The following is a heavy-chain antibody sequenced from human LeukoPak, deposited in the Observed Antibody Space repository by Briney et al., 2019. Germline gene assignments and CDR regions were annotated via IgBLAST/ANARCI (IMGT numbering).Heavy chain of an antibody. D-gene: IGHD1-26*01. CDR2: IRYDGSNK. V-gene: IGHV3-30*02. CDR1: GFTFSSYG. J-gene: IGHJ4*02. CDR3: AKDASSGSYSPNNHFDH. Sequence: GGSLRLSCAASGFTFSSYGMHWVRQAPGKGLEWVTFIRYDGSNKYYADSVKGRFTISRDNSKNTLYLQMNSLRTEDTAVYYCAKDASSGSYSPNNHFDHWGQGTLVTVSS.